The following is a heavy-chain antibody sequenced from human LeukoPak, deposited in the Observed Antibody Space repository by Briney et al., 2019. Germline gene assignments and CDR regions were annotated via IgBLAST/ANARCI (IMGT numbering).Heavy chain of an antibody. CDR1: GGSISSYY. D-gene: IGHD2-2*01. Sequence: PSETLSLTCTVSGGSISSYYWSWIRQPAGKGLEWIGRIYTSGSTNYNPSLKSRVTVSVDTSKNQFSLKLSSVTAADTAVYYCAREGDIVVVPAESRIGDAFDIWGQGTMVTVSS. CDR3: AREGDIVVVPAESRIGDAFDI. CDR2: IYTSGST. V-gene: IGHV4-4*07. J-gene: IGHJ3*02.